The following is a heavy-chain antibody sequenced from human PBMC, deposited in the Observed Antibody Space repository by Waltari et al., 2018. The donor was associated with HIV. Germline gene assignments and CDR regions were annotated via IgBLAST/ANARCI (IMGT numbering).Heavy chain of an antibody. Sequence: VQLVESGGGLVPPGRSVRLSCAASGFLFSSSWLSWVRQAPGKGLEWVASIKGDGSEKYYVDSVKGRFTISRDNAKSSVYLQMNSLRDEDTAVYYCAIWMGRDHWGQGTRVIVST. CDR2: IKGDGSEK. D-gene: IGHD3-3*01. V-gene: IGHV3-7*01. J-gene: IGHJ5*02. CDR1: GFLFSSSW. CDR3: AIWMGRDH.